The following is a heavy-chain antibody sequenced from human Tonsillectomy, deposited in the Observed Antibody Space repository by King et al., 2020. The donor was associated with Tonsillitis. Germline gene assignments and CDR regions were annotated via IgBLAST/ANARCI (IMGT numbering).Heavy chain of an antibody. J-gene: IGHJ4*02. D-gene: IGHD6-13*01. CDR3: ARGERQLAGNFDY. CDR2: IWYDGSNK. CDR1: GFTFSTYG. Sequence: VQLVESGGGVVQPGRSLRLSCAASGFTFSTYGMHWVRQAPGKGLEWGAVIWYDGSNKYYADSVKGRFTISSDNSKNTLYLQMNSLRAEDTAVYYCARGERQLAGNFDYWGQGTLVTVSS. V-gene: IGHV3-33*08.